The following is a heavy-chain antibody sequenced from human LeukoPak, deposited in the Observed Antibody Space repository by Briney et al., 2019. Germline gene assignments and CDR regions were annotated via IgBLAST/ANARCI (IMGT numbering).Heavy chain of an antibody. CDR1: GFTFSDYY. D-gene: IGHD3-22*01. V-gene: IGHV3-53*01. CDR3: ASPLGDSSGYSVYGMDV. Sequence: GGSLRLSCAASGFTFSDYYMSWVRQTPGKGLEWVSVIYSGGSTYYADSVKGRFTISRDNSKNTLYLQMNSLRAEDTAVYYCASPLGDSSGYSVYGMDVWGQGTTVTVSS. J-gene: IGHJ6*02. CDR2: IYSGGST.